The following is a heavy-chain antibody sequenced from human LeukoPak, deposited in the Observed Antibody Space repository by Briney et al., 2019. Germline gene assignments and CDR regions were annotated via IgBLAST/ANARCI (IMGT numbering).Heavy chain of an antibody. CDR1: GYTFTSYG. D-gene: IGHD3-22*01. J-gene: IGHJ4*02. V-gene: IGHV1-18*01. CDR2: INPYNGNT. CDR3: ARSLWYYDSRGTTYDDY. Sequence: ASVKVSCKSSGYTFTSYGISWVRQAPGQGLAWMGWINPYNGNTNYAQKLQGRVTMTTDTSTSTAYMELRTLRSDDTAVYYCARSLWYYDSRGTTYDDYWGQGTLVTVSS.